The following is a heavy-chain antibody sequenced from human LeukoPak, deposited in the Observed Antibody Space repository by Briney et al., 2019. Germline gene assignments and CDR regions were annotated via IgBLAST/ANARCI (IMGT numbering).Heavy chain of an antibody. CDR3: AKSGLNRFDY. J-gene: IGHJ4*02. V-gene: IGHV3-30*02. CDR1: GFTFSSYG. CDR2: IRYDGSNK. D-gene: IGHD2-15*01. Sequence: GGSLRLSCAASGFTFSSYGMHWVRRAPGKGLEWVAFIRYDGSNKYYADSVKGRFTISRGDSKNTLYLQMNSLRAEDTAVYYCAKSGLNRFDYWGQGTLVTVSS.